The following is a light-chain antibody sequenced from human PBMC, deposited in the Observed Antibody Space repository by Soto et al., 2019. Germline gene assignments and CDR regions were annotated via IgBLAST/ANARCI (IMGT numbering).Light chain of an antibody. CDR3: QQTYTIPWT. Sequence: DIQMTQSPSSVSASVGDRVTITCRTSQSFSNYLAWYQHRPGKAPKLLIYSATVLQSGVPSRFSGSGSGTDFTLTISRLQTEESATYYWQQTYTIPWTFGQGTRVEIK. J-gene: IGKJ1*01. CDR1: QSFSNY. V-gene: IGKV1-39*01. CDR2: SAT.